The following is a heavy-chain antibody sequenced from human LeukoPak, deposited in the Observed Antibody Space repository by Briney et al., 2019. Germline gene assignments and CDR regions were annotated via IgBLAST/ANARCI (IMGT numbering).Heavy chain of an antibody. CDR3: ARGATVSYYGMDV. Sequence: GGSLRLSCAASGFTFSSYAMHWVRQAPGKGLEWVAVISYDGSNKYYADSVKGRFTISRDNSKNTLYLQMNSLRAEDTAVYYCARGATVSYYGMDVWGQGTTVTVPS. V-gene: IGHV3-30*04. CDR2: ISYDGSNK. J-gene: IGHJ6*02. D-gene: IGHD4-11*01. CDR1: GFTFSSYA.